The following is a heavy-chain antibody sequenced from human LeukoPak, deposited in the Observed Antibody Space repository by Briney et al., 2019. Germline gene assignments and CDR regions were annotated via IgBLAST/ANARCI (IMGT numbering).Heavy chain of an antibody. D-gene: IGHD3-10*01. Sequence: PGGSLRLSCAASGFTFSSYAMSWVRQAPGKGLEWVSAISGSGGSTYYAGSVKGRFTISRDNSKNTLYLQMNSLRAEDTAVYYCAPLWFGELVAFDIWGQGTMVTVSS. CDR3: APLWFGELVAFDI. CDR1: GFTFSSYA. J-gene: IGHJ3*02. CDR2: ISGSGGST. V-gene: IGHV3-23*01.